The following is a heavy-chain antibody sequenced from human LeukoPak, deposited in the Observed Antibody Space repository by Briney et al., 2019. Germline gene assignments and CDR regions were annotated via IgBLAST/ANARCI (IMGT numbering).Heavy chain of an antibody. V-gene: IGHV3-23*01. Sequence: GGSLRLSCAASGFTFSSYAMSWVRQAPGKGLEWVSAISGSGGSTYYADSVKGRFTISRDNSKNTLYLQMNSLRAEDTAVYYCAKDPGYSSGWQGGYWGQGTLVTVSS. CDR3: AKDPGYSSGWQGGY. D-gene: IGHD6-19*01. J-gene: IGHJ4*02. CDR2: ISGSGGST. CDR1: GFTFSSYA.